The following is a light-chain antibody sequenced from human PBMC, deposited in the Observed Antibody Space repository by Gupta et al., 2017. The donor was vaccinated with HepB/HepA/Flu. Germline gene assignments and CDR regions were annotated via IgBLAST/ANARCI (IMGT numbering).Light chain of an antibody. CDR2: DTF. CDR3: QHRINWPLT. Sequence: EIVSTQSPATLSLSPGERATLSCRASQSVNNYLGWYQQKPGQAPRLLIYDTFNRATGVPARFSGSGSGTDFTLTISSLEPEDFAVYYCQHRINWPLTFGGGTKVEIK. J-gene: IGKJ4*01. V-gene: IGKV3-11*01. CDR1: QSVNNY.